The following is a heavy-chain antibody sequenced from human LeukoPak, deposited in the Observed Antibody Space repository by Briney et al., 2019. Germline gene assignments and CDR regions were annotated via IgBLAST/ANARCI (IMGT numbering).Heavy chain of an antibody. CDR3: AGGYYDNLGYHYDAFDV. CDR1: GYSFTSFW. D-gene: IGHD3-16*01. Sequence: GESLKISCKGSGYSFTSFWIGWVRQMPGKGLEWMGIIYPGDSDTKYSPSFLGQVTISADKSITTAYLQWSSLKASDTAMYFCAGGYYDNLGYHYDAFDVWGQGTLVTVSS. CDR2: IYPGDSDT. V-gene: IGHV5-51*01. J-gene: IGHJ3*01.